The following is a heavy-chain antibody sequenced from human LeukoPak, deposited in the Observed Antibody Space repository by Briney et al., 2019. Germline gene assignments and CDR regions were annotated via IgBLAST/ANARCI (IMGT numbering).Heavy chain of an antibody. D-gene: IGHD3-3*01. CDR1: GFTFSTYA. J-gene: IGHJ4*02. V-gene: IGHV3-23*01. CDR2: ISDRGGST. Sequence: GGSLRLSCAASGFTFSTYAMSWVRQAPGKGLEWVSTISDRGGSTYYADSVKGRFTISRDNSKNTLYLQMNSLKAEDTAVYYCAKANSITIFGVISPVDYWGQGTLVTVSS. CDR3: AKANSITIFGVISPVDY.